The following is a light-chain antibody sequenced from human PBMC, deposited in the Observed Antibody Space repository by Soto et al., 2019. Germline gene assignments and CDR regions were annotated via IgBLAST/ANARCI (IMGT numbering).Light chain of an antibody. Sequence: QSVLTQPPSVSGAPGQRVTISCTGSSSNIGADYDVHWYQQLPGTAPKLLISGNSNRPSGVPDRFSGSKSGTSASLAITGLQAEDEADYYCQSYDSSLSGVVFGGGTKVTVL. CDR1: SSNIGADYD. CDR2: GNS. CDR3: QSYDSSLSGVV. V-gene: IGLV1-40*01. J-gene: IGLJ2*01.